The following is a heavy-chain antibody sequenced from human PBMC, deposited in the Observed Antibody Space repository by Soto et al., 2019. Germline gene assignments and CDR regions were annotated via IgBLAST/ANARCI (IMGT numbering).Heavy chain of an antibody. CDR1: GYTFTSYG. CDR3: ARAYYHLGYSSGWYWDPAFDY. J-gene: IGHJ4*02. CDR2: ISAYNGNT. D-gene: IGHD6-19*01. V-gene: IGHV1-18*01. Sequence: ASVKVSCKASGYTFTSYGISWVRQAPGQGLEWMGWISAYNGNTNYAQKLQGRVTMTTDTSTSTAYMELRSLRSDDTAVYYCARAYYHLGYSSGWYWDPAFDYWGQGTLVTVSS.